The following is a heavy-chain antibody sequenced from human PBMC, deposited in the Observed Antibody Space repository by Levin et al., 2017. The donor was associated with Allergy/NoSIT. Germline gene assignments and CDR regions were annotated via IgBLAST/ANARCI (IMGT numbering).Heavy chain of an antibody. D-gene: IGHD5-12*01. CDR2: IYYSGST. Sequence: SETLSLTCTVSGGSISSGGYYWSWIRQHPGKGLEWIGYIYYSGSTYYNPSLKSRVTISVDTSKNQFSLKLSSVTAADTAVYYCARGVATKLGFDYWGQGTLVTVSS. CDR1: GGSISSGGYY. CDR3: ARGVATKLGFDY. J-gene: IGHJ4*02. V-gene: IGHV4-31*03.